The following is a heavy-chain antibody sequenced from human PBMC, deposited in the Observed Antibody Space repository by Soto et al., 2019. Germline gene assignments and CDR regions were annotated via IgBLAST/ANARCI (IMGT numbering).Heavy chain of an antibody. CDR3: ARGYCSSTSCYDPFSYYYYGMDV. V-gene: IGHV1-46*01. CDR1: GYTFTSYY. Sequence: ASVKVSCKASGYTFTSYYMHWVRQAPGQGLEWMGIINPSGGSTSYAQKFQGRVTMTRDTSTSTVCMELGSLRSEDTAVYYCARGYCSSTSCYDPFSYYYYGMDVWGQGTTVTVSS. J-gene: IGHJ6*02. CDR2: INPSGGST. D-gene: IGHD2-2*01.